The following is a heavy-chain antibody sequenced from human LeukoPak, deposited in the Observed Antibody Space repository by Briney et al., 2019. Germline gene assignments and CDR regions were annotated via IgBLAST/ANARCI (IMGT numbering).Heavy chain of an antibody. Sequence: PGMSLRLSCAASGFPFSTYGMHWVRQAPGKGLEWLAAISNDGNNKFYADSVKGRFTIPRDNAKNSLYLQMNSLRAEDTAVYYCARGSRFGVVGRDAFDIWGQGTMVTVSS. D-gene: IGHD3-3*01. V-gene: IGHV3-30*03. CDR2: ISNDGNNK. CDR1: GFPFSTYG. J-gene: IGHJ3*02. CDR3: ARGSRFGVVGRDAFDI.